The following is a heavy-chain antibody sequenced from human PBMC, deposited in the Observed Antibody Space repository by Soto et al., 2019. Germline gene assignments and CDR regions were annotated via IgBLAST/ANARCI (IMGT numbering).Heavy chain of an antibody. V-gene: IGHV3-9*01. J-gene: IGHJ4*02. CDR1: GFTFDDYA. CDR2: ISWNSGSI. CDR3: AKDENGDYGSFFDY. Sequence: EVQLVESGGGLVQPGRSLRLSCAASGFTFDDYAMHWVRQAPGKGLEWVSGISWNSGSIGYADSVKGRFTISRDNAKNSLYLQMNSLRAEDTALYYCAKDENGDYGSFFDYWGQGTLVTVSS. D-gene: IGHD4-17*01.